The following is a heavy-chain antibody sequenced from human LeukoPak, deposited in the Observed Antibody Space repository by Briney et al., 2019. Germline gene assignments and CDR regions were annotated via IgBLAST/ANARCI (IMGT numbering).Heavy chain of an antibody. J-gene: IGHJ4*02. D-gene: IGHD3-16*02. V-gene: IGHV3-48*03. CDR3: ASSGVGVRLEELSLD. CDR1: GFTFSSYE. CDR2: ISSSGSTI. Sequence: GGSLRLSCAASGFTFSSYEMNWVRQAPGKGLEWVSYISSSGSTIYYADSVKGRFTISRDNAKNSLYLQMNSLRAEDTAVYYCASSGVGVRLEELSLDWGQETLVTVSS.